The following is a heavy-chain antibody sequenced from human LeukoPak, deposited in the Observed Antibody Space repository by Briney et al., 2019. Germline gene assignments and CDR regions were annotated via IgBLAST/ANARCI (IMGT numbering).Heavy chain of an antibody. CDR2: IYPGDSDT. V-gene: IGHV5-51*01. D-gene: IGHD6-19*01. J-gene: IGHJ5*02. CDR3: ARRAPWRYSGEWFDP. CDR1: GYSFTSYW. Sequence: PGESLKISCKGSGYSFTSYWIGWVRQMPGKGLERMGIIYPGDSDTRYSPSFQGQVTISADKSISTAYLQWSSLKASDTAMYYCARRAPWRYSGEWFDPWGQGTLVTVSS.